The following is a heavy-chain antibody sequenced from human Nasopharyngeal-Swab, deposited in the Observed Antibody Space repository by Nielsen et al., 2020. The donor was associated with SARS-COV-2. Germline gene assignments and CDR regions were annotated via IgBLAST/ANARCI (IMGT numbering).Heavy chain of an antibody. V-gene: IGHV3-33*01. J-gene: IGHJ5*02. Sequence: WIRQPPGKGLEWVAVIWYDGSNKYYADSVKGRFTISRDNSKNTLYLQMNSLRAEDTAVYYCARLGSSSWYANWFDPWGQGTLVTVSS. CDR3: ARLGSSSWYANWFDP. CDR2: IWYDGSNK. D-gene: IGHD6-13*01.